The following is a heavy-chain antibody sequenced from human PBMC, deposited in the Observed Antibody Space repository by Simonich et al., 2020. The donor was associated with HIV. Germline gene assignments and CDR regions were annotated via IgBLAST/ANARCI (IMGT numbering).Heavy chain of an antibody. CDR1: GGSFSGHY. Sequence: QVQLQQWGAGLLKPSETLSLTCVVYGGSFSGHYWSWIRQPPGKGLEWIGEINDSGNTNYNPSLKSRVTISVDTSKNQFSLKLSSVTAVDTAVYYCARSPYYYDISGDLDYWGQGTLVTVSS. J-gene: IGHJ4*02. V-gene: IGHV4-34*01. D-gene: IGHD3-22*01. CDR2: INDSGNT. CDR3: ARSPYYYDISGDLDY.